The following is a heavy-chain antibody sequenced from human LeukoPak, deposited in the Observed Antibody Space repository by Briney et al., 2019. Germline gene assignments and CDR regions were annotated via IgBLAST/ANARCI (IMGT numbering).Heavy chain of an antibody. J-gene: IGHJ6*02. CDR1: GGSISSYY. CDR2: IFYTGGT. V-gene: IGHV4-59*01. D-gene: IGHD2-2*01. Sequence: NPSETLSLTCTVSGGSISSYYWSWIRQPPGKGLEWIGYIFYTGGTNYNPSLKSQVTISVDTSKNQFSLRLSFVTAADTAVYYSARRFYCSSTSCPYGMDVWGQGTTVTVSS. CDR3: ARRFYCSSTSCPYGMDV.